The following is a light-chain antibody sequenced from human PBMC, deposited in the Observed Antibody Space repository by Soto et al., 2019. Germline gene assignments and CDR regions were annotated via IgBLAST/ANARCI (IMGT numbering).Light chain of an antibody. CDR2: GAS. V-gene: IGKV3-20*01. J-gene: IGKJ1*01. CDR3: QQYGSAPRT. Sequence: EIVLTQSPGTLSLSPGERATLSCRASQIVSSSYLAWYQQKPGQAPRLLIYGASSRATAIPDRFSGSGSGTDFTLTISRLEPADFAVYYCQQYGSAPRTFGQGTKVEIK. CDR1: QIVSSSY.